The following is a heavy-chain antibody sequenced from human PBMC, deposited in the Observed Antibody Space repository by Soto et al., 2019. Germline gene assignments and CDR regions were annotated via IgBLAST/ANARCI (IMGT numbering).Heavy chain of an antibody. V-gene: IGHV3-9*01. CDR3: VKDIDESKLLYDDFDI. D-gene: IGHD2-15*01. Sequence: EVQLVESGGGLVQPGRSLRLSCAASGFRFDDYAMHWVRQAPGKGLEWVSGISYNSGSIGYADSVKGRFTISRDTAKNSLSLQMNSLRAEDTALYYCVKDIDESKLLYDDFDIWGQWIMVTVSS. CDR2: ISYNSGSI. CDR1: GFRFDDYA. J-gene: IGHJ3*02.